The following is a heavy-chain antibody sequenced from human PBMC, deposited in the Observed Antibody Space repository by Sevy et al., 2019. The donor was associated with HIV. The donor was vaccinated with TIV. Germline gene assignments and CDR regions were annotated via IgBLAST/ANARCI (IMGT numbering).Heavy chain of an antibody. D-gene: IGHD2-2*03. CDR1: GFTFSSYS. CDR2: ISSSSSYI. Sequence: GGSLRLSCAASGFTFSSYSMNWVRQAPGKGLEWVSSISSSSSYIYYADSVKGRFTISRDNAKNSLYLQMNSLRAEDTAVYYCARDVHLASVVVPAGFDYWGQGTLVTVSS. CDR3: ARDVHLASVVVPAGFDY. V-gene: IGHV3-21*01. J-gene: IGHJ4*02.